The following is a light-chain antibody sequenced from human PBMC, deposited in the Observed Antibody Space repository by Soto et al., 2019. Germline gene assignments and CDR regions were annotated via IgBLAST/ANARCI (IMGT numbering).Light chain of an antibody. Sequence: QSALTQPASVSGSPGQSITISCTGTSSDVGVYNYVSWYQLHPGKAHKLMIFGVTNRPSGVSDRFSGSKSGNTASLTISGLQADDEADYYCVSYTTSSSTPYVFGTGTKVTVL. V-gene: IGLV2-14*01. J-gene: IGLJ1*01. CDR1: SSDVGVYNY. CDR3: VSYTTSSSTPYV. CDR2: GVT.